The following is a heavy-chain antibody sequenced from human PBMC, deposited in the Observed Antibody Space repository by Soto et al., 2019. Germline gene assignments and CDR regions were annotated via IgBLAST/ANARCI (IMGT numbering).Heavy chain of an antibody. CDR1: GYTFRNYA. CDR3: ARGSPPTFDY. Sequence: ASVKVSCKASGYTFRNYAIHWVRQAPGQRLEWMGWINAGNGNTKSSQKFQGRVTITRDTSASTAYMELSSLRSEDTAVYCCARGSPPTFDYWGQGTLVTVSS. CDR2: INAGNGNT. D-gene: IGHD1-26*01. V-gene: IGHV1-3*01. J-gene: IGHJ4*02.